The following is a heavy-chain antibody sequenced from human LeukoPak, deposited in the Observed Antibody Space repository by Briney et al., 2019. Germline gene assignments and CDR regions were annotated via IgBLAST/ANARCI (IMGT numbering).Heavy chain of an antibody. J-gene: IGHJ4*02. D-gene: IGHD3-22*01. CDR2: IWYDGSNK. Sequence: GGSLRLSCAASGFTFSGYGMHWVRQAPGKGLEWVAVIWYDGSNKYYADSVKGRFTISRDNSKNTLYLQMNSLRAEDTAVYCCARHYYDSSGYYYSDYWGQGTLVTVSS. CDR1: GFTFSGYG. V-gene: IGHV3-33*01. CDR3: ARHYYDSSGYYYSDY.